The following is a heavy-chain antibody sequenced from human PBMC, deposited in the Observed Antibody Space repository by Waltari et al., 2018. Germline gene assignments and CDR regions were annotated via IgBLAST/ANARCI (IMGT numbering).Heavy chain of an antibody. CDR1: GGSISSYY. CDR2: IYYSGST. J-gene: IGHJ3*02. Sequence: QVQLQESGPGLVKPSETLSLTCTVSGGSISSYYWSWIRQPPGKGLAWIGYIYYSGSTNYNPSLKRRVTISVDTSKNQFSLKLSSVTAADTAVYYCARYSGNYPTYAFDIWGQGTMVTVSS. CDR3: ARYSGNYPTYAFDI. V-gene: IGHV4-59*01. D-gene: IGHD1-26*01.